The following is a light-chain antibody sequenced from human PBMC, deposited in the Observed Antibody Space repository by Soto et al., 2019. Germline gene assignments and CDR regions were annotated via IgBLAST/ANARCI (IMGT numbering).Light chain of an antibody. CDR2: DVS. CDR1: SSDVGGYNY. Sequence: QSALTQPSSVSGSPGQSVTISCTGTSSDVGGYNYVSWYQQHPGKAPKLMIYDVSQRPSGVPDRFSGSKSVNTASLTISGLQAEDEADYYCCSYAGSHFLFGGGTKLTVL. J-gene: IGLJ2*01. CDR3: CSYAGSHFL. V-gene: IGLV2-11*01.